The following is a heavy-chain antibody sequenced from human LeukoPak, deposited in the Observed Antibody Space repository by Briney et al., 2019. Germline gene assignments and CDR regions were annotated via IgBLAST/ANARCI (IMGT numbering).Heavy chain of an antibody. CDR2: VRRMGGST. J-gene: IGHJ3*02. CDR3: ASNPRYYDILTGYSDDAFDI. CDR1: GFTFSSHA. D-gene: IGHD3-9*01. V-gene: IGHV3-23*01. Sequence: GGSLRLSCAASGFTFSSHAMSWVRQAPGQGLEWVSGVRRMGGSTYYADSVKGRLTISRDNSKNTLYLQMNSLRAEDTAVYYCASNPRYYDILTGYSDDAFDIWGQGTMVTVSS.